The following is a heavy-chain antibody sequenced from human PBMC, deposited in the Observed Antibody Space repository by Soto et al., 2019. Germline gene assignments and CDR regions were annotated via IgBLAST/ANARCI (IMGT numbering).Heavy chain of an antibody. V-gene: IGHV1-18*01. CDR1: GYTFTSYG. J-gene: IGHJ5*02. CDR3: ARVRISPHKNWFDP. D-gene: IGHD3-10*01. CDR2: ISAYNGNT. Sequence: ASVKVSCKASGYTFTSYGISWVRQAPGQGLEWMGWISAYNGNTNYAQKLQGRVTMTTDTSTSTAYMELRSLRSDDTAVYYCARVRISPHKNWFDPWGQGTLVTVSS.